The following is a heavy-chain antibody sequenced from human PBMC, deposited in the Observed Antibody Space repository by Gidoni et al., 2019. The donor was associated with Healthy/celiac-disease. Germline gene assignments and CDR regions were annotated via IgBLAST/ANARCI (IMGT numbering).Heavy chain of an antibody. J-gene: IGHJ5*02. D-gene: IGHD1-26*01. CDR3: ARPRGGSEGNWFDP. CDR2: GGST. V-gene: IGHV1-46*01. Sequence: GGSTSYAQKFQGRVTMTRDTSTSTVYMELSSLRSEDTAVYYCARPRGGSEGNWFDPWGQGTLVTVSS.